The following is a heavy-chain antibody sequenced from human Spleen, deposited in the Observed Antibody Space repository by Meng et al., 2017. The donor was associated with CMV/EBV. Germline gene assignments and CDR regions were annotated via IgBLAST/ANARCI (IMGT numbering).Heavy chain of an antibody. J-gene: IGHJ4*02. V-gene: IGHV1-2*02. CDR1: GYTFSDYQ. Sequence: SGYTFSDYQMRWVRQGTGQGREWMGGIKTGSGDTKYGTDFQGREAMTRDTAIATAYMEVSRLTSDDTAVYFCARVSRGIMWNLFKDFWGQGTLVTVSS. CDR3: ARVSRGIMWNLFKDF. CDR2: IKTGSGDT. D-gene: IGHD1-7*01.